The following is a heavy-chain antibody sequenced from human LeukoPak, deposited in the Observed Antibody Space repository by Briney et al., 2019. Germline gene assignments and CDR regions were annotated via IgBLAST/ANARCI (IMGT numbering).Heavy chain of an antibody. J-gene: IGHJ4*02. V-gene: IGHV1-8*01. CDR2: MNPNSGNT. CDR1: GYTFTSYD. Sequence: ASVKVSCKASGYTFTSYDINWVRQATGQGLEWMGWMNPNSGNTGYAQKFQGRVTMTRNTSISTAYMELSSLRSEDTAVYYCARGRHYYDSSGYYYGPLIDYWGKGTLVTVSS. D-gene: IGHD3-22*01. CDR3: ARGRHYYDSSGYYYGPLIDY.